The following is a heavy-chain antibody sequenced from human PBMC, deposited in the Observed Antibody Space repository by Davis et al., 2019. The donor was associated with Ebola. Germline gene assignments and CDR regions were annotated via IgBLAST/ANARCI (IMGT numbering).Heavy chain of an antibody. CDR1: GYTFTSYG. D-gene: IGHD3-22*01. V-gene: IGHV1-69*06. CDR3: ATASSDYHYYYAMDV. J-gene: IGHJ6*02. Sequence: AASVKVSCKASGYTFTSYGISWVRQAPGQGLEWMGGIIYIFGAPNYAQKFQGRVTITADKSTGTAYLELSSLRSEDTAVYYCATASSDYHYYYAMDVWGQGTTVTVSS. CDR2: IIYIFGAP.